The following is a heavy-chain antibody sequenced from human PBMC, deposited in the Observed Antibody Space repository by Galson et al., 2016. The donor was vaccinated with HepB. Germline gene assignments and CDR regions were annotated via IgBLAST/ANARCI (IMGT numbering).Heavy chain of an antibody. CDR1: GGSISDNSW. CDR2: IYHTGTS. J-gene: IGHJ5*02. D-gene: IGHD2-2*01. CDR3: ARAAVVPGARMVFDP. V-gene: IGHV4-4*02. Sequence: SETLSLTCAVSGGSISDNSWWAWVRQSPGKELEWIGEIYHTGTSNNNPFLSSRFTLSIDTSRNQFSLNLTSATAAGTAVYYCARAAVVPGARMVFDPWGQGTLVTVSS.